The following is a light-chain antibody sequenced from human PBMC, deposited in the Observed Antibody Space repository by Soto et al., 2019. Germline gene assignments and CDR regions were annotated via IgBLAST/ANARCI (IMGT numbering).Light chain of an antibody. V-gene: IGKV3-11*01. J-gene: IGKJ5*01. CDR2: DAS. Sequence: EVVLTQSPATLSFSPVDTSTLSFGASQSVSSSLAWYQQKPGQAPRLLIYDASSRATGIPARFSGSGSGTDFTLTISSLEPEDFAVYYCHHRGNGITFGQGTRLEIK. CDR1: QSVSSS. CDR3: HHRGNGIT.